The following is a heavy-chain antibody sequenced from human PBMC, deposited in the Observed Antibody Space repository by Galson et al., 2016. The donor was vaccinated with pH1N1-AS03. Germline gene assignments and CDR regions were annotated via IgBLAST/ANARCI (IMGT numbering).Heavy chain of an antibody. CDR2: IYWVGDE. D-gene: IGHD1-26*01. CDR1: GFSLSAGGVH. V-gene: IGHV2-5*02. CDR3: TRSTHVNEGLDS. Sequence: PALVKPTQTLTLTCTVSGFSLSAGGVHVAWIRQSPGKALEWLALIYWVGDERYNSSLRSRLSISRDPSKNHVVLTMTSVGPMDTGTHSGTRSTHVNEGLDSWGQGTLVSVSS. J-gene: IGHJ5*01.